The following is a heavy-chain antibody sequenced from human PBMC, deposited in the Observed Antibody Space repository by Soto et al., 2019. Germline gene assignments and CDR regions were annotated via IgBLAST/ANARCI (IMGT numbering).Heavy chain of an antibody. Sequence: PVGSLRLSCASSVFTFPRFGMHCVRHSPGKWLEWVALITYEGSQIYYADAVKGRFTISRDNGDNTLSLQMDNLRTEDTAVYYCARDWLYYYDSSGYRAAFDIWGQGTMVNVSS. V-gene: IGHV3-30*03. J-gene: IGHJ3*02. CDR1: VFTFPRFG. D-gene: IGHD3-22*01. CDR3: ARDWLYYYDSSGYRAAFDI. CDR2: ITYEGSQI.